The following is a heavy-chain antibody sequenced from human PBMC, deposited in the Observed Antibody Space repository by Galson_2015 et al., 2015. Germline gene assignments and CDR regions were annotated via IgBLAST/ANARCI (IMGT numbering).Heavy chain of an antibody. CDR2: ISYDGSNK. D-gene: IGHD6-13*01. CDR1: GFTFSNYG. V-gene: IGHV3-30*03. CDR3: ATDQVSGSSWPGGVDS. Sequence: SLRLSCAASGFTFSNYGMHWVRQAPGKGLDWVAVISYDGSNKYYADSVKGRFTISRDNSKNTLFLQMNSLRAEDTAIYYCATDQVSGSSWPGGVDSWGQGTLVTVSS. J-gene: IGHJ5*01.